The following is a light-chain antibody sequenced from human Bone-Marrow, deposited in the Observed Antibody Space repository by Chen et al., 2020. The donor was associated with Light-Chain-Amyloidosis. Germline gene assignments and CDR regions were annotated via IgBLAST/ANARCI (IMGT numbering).Light chain of an antibody. CDR2: DGS. CDR1: NIGSTS. J-gene: IGLJ3*02. CDR3: QVWDRSSDRPV. Sequence: SYVLTQPSSVSVAPGQTATIAFGGNNIGSTSVHWYQQTPGQAPLLVVYDGSDRPSGIPERLSGSNSGNTATLTISRVEAGDEADYYCQVWDRSSDRPVFGGGTKLTVL. V-gene: IGLV3-21*02.